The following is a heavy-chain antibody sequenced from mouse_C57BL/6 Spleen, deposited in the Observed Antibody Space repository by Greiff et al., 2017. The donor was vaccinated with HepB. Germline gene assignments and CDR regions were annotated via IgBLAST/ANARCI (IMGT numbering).Heavy chain of an antibody. J-gene: IGHJ2*01. Sequence: QVQLQQPGAELVRPGSSVKLSCKASGYTFTSYWMDWVKQRPGQGLEWIGNIYPSDSETHYNQKFKDKATLTVDKSSSTAYMQLSSLTSEDSAVYYCARSYYDYDGYYFDYWGQGTTLTVSS. CDR2: IYPSDSET. V-gene: IGHV1-61*01. CDR1: GYTFTSYW. CDR3: ARSYYDYDGYYFDY. D-gene: IGHD2-4*01.